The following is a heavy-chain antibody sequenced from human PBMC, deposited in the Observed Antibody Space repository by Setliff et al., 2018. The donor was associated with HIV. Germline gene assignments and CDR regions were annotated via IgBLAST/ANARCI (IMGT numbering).Heavy chain of an antibody. V-gene: IGHV1-2*02. J-gene: IGHJ5*02. D-gene: IGHD3-16*01. Sequence: ASVKVSCKASGYTFTAYYIHWVRQAPGQGLEWMGWINPDSGGTKYAQRFQGRDTMTRDTSINTAYMELSRLISDDTALYFCARESLMITFGGGSWFDPWGQGTLVTVSS. CDR1: GYTFTAYY. CDR3: ARESLMITFGGGSWFDP. CDR2: INPDSGGT.